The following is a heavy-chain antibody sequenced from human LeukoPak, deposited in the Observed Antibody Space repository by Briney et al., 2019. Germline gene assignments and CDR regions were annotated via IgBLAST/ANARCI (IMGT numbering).Heavy chain of an antibody. CDR3: ARHPIQLERRWFDP. J-gene: IGHJ5*02. CDR2: IHYSGST. CDR1: GGSISSSSYY. D-gene: IGHD1-1*01. Sequence: SETLSLTCTVSGGSISSSSYYWGWTRQPPGKGLEWIGSIHYSGSTYYNPSLKSRVTISVDTSKNQFSLKLSSVTAADTAVYYCARHPIQLERRWFDPWGQGTLVTVSS. V-gene: IGHV4-39*01.